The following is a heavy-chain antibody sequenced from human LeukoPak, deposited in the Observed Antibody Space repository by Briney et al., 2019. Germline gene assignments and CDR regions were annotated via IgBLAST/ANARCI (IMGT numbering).Heavy chain of an antibody. CDR2: INPNSGGT. CDR3: ARAGEYSSSSPHYYFDY. CDR1: GYTFTSYG. Sequence: GASVKVSCKASGYTFTSYGISWVRQAPGQGLEWMGWINPNSGGTNYAQKFQGRVTMTRDTSISTAYMELSRLRSDDTAVYYCARAGEYSSSSPHYYFDYWGQGTLVTVSS. D-gene: IGHD6-6*01. V-gene: IGHV1-2*02. J-gene: IGHJ4*02.